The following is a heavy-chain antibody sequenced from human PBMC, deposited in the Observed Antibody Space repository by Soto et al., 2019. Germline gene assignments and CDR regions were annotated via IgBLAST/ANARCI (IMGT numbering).Heavy chain of an antibody. J-gene: IGHJ4*02. CDR1: GYTFASYA. CDR2: ISAYNGNT. CDR3: GRAAPPPDC. Sequence: QVQLVQSGAEVKKPGASVKVSCKASGYTFASYAISWMRQAPGQGIEWIGWISAYNGNTNYAQKLHGRVTMTTDTPPSTAYMELRSVRSDDTAVYYCGRAAPPPDCWGQGPLVTVSS. V-gene: IGHV1-18*01.